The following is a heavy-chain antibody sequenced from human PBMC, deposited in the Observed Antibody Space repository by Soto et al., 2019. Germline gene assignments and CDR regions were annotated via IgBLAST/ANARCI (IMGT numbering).Heavy chain of an antibody. CDR1: GFTFSSYS. Sequence: GGSLRLSCAASGFTFSSYSMNWVRQAPGKGLEWVSYISSSSTIYYADSVKGRFAISRDNAKNSLYLQMNSLRDEDTAVYYCARALVPAAIYGMDVWGQGTTVTVSS. CDR2: ISSSSTI. D-gene: IGHD2-2*01. V-gene: IGHV3-48*02. J-gene: IGHJ6*02. CDR3: ARALVPAAIYGMDV.